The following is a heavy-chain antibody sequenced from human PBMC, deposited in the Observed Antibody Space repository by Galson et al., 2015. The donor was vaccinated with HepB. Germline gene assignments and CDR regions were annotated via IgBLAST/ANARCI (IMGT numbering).Heavy chain of an antibody. CDR3: AKGKRGSSSWYELIDY. J-gene: IGHJ4*02. D-gene: IGHD6-13*01. CDR1: GFAFSSYG. V-gene: IGHV3-30*18. CDR2: ISYDGSNK. Sequence: SLRLSCAASGFAFSSYGMHWVRQAPGKGLEWVAVISYDGSNKYYADSVKGRFTISRDNSKNTLYLQMNSLRAEDTAVYYCAKGKRGSSSWYELIDYWGQGTLVTVSS.